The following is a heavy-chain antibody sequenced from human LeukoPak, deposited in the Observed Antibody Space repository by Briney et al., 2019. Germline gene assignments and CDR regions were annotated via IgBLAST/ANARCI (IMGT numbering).Heavy chain of an antibody. CDR2: INPKNGDS. V-gene: IGHV1-2*02. CDR3: ARAGYDYGDSSDF. D-gene: IGHD4-17*01. J-gene: IGHJ4*02. CDR1: GYPFTTYY. Sequence: PSVNVSCKASGYPFTTYYIHWVRQAPGQGLEWMGCINPKNGDSKYAQKFQGRVTMTRATSIATAYMEVSRPTSDDTAVYFCARAGYDYGDSSDFWGQGTLVTVSS.